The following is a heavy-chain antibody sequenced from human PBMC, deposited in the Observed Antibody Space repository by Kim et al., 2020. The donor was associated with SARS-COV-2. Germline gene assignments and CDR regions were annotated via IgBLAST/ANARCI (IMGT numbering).Heavy chain of an antibody. CDR2: ISSSGGGP. CDR3: AKALLGALRFGMDV. J-gene: IGHJ6*02. D-gene: IGHD3-10*01. Sequence: GGSLRLSCAASGFTFSTYLMRWVRQTPGKGLEWVSSISSSGGGPWYADSVKGRFTISRDDSKNTLYLQMNSLRAEDTAVYYCAKALLGALRFGMDVWGQGTTVTVSS. CDR1: GFTFSTYL. V-gene: IGHV3-23*01.